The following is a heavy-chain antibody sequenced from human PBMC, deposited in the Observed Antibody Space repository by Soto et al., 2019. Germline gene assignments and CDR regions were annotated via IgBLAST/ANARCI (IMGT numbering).Heavy chain of an antibody. Sequence: GGSLRLSCAASGFTFGDYWMHWVRQPPGKGPEWVSRMTGDGRTTQYADSVKGRFTASRDNAKSTLYLQMDSLRAEDTAVYYCATAEVDYWGPGTLVTVSS. CDR3: ATAEVDY. CDR2: MTGDGRTT. J-gene: IGHJ4*02. V-gene: IGHV3-74*03. CDR1: GFTFGDYW.